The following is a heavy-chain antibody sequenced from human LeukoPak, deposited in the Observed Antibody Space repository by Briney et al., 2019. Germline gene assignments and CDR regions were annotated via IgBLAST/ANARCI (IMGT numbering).Heavy chain of an antibody. CDR1: GYTFTGYY. V-gene: IGHV1-2*02. J-gene: IGHJ6*03. CDR3: ARGRSGSYYFFNGGYYMDV. D-gene: IGHD1-26*01. CDR2: INPNSGGT. Sequence: ASVKVSCKASGYTFTGYYMHWVRHSPEQGLEWMGWINPNSGGTNYAQKFQGRVTMTRDTSISTAYMELSRLRSDDTAVYYCARGRSGSYYFFNGGYYMDVWGKGTTVTVSS.